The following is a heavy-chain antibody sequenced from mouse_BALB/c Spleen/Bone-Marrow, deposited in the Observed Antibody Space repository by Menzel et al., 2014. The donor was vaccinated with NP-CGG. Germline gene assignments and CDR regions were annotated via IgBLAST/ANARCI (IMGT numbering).Heavy chain of an antibody. D-gene: IGHD2-14*01. Sequence: VKLLESGAKLVRPGVSVKISCKGSGYTFTDHAMHWVKRSHAKSLEWIGLISGYYGDAIYNQMFKSKATMTVDKSSSTAYMELARLTSEDSAIYYCARSGKVRNAMDFWGQGTSVTVSS. CDR1: GYTFTDHA. V-gene: IGHV1S137*01. CDR2: ISGYYGDA. CDR3: ARSGKVRNAMDF. J-gene: IGHJ4*01.